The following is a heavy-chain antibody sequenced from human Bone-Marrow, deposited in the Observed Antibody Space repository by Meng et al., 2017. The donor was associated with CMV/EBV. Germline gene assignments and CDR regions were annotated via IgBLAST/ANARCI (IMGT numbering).Heavy chain of an antibody. CDR2: ISSSSSNI. CDR3: ARISLEWLLDPQTTDY. V-gene: IGHV3-21*01. J-gene: IGHJ4*02. CDR1: GSTFSSYS. D-gene: IGHD3-3*01. Sequence: GGSLRLSCAALGSTFSSYSMNWVRQAPGKGLEWVSSISSSSSNIYYADSVKGRFTISRDNAKNSLYLQMNSLRAEDTAVYYCARISLEWLLDPQTTDYWGQGTLVTVSS.